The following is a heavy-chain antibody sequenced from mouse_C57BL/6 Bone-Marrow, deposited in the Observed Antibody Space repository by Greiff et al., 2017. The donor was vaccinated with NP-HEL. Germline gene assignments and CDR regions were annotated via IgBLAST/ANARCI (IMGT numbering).Heavy chain of an antibody. CDR1: GYTFTDYY. CDR2: INPNNGGT. CDR3: AYDYDGVYAMDY. J-gene: IGHJ4*01. Sequence: VQLQQSGPELVKPGASVKISCKASGYTFTDYYMNWVKQSHGKSLEWIGDINPNNGGTSYNQKFKGKATLTVDKSSSTAYMELRSLTSEDSAVYYCAYDYDGVYAMDYWGQGTSVTVSS. V-gene: IGHV1-26*01. D-gene: IGHD2-4*01.